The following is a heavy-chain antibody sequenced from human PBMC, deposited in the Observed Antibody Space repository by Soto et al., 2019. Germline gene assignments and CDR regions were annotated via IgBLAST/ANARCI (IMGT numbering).Heavy chain of an antibody. Sequence: ASVKVSCKASGYTFTSYGISWVRQAPGQGLEWMGWISAYNGNTNYAQKLQGRVTMTTDTSTSTAYMELRSLRSDDTAVYYCARDPPTTVTTKWDYWGQGTLVTVSS. D-gene: IGHD4-17*01. CDR3: ARDPPTTVTTKWDY. J-gene: IGHJ4*02. CDR1: GYTFTSYG. V-gene: IGHV1-18*01. CDR2: ISAYNGNT.